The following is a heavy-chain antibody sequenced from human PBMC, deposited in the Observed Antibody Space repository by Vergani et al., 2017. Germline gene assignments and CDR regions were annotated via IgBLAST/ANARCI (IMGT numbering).Heavy chain of an antibody. D-gene: IGHD2-2*01. CDR3: ARENCSSTSYYPYWFDP. J-gene: IGHJ5*02. Sequence: QVQLVQSGAEVKKPGSSVKVSCKASGGTFSSYAISWVRQAPGQGLEWMGGITPIFGTANYAQKFQGRVTITADESTSTAYMELSSLRSEDTAVYYCARENCSSTSYYPYWFDPWGQGTLVTVSS. CDR2: ITPIFGTA. V-gene: IGHV1-69*01. CDR1: GGTFSSYA.